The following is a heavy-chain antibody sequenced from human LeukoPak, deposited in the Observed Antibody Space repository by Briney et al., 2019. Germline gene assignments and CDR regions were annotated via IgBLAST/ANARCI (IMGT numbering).Heavy chain of an antibody. CDR3: AREGSGYSSGPAFDY. Sequence: ASVKVSCKASGYTFTGYYMHWVRQAPGQGLEWTGWINPNSGGTNYAQKFQGRVTMTRDTSISTAYMELSRLRSDDTAVYYCAREGSGYSSGPAFDYWGQGTLVTVSS. CDR1: GYTFTGYY. CDR2: INPNSGGT. V-gene: IGHV1-2*02. J-gene: IGHJ4*02. D-gene: IGHD6-19*01.